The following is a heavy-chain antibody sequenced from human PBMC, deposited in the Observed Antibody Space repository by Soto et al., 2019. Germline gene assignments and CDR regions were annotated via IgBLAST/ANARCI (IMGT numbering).Heavy chain of an antibody. D-gene: IGHD1-26*01. CDR2: ISGSGGST. CDR1: GFTFSSYA. V-gene: IGHV3-23*01. CDR3: ANDGSTVDWELLPLXFDY. Sequence: GGSLRLSCAASGFTFSSYAMSWVRQSPGNGLEWVSAISGSGGSTYYADSVKGRFTISRDNSKNTLYLQMNSLRAEDTAVYYCANDGSTVDWELLPLXFDYWGQGTLVTVSS. J-gene: IGHJ4*02.